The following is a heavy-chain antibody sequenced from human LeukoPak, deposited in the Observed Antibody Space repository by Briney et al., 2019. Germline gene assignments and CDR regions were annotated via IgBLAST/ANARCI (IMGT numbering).Heavy chain of an antibody. CDR1: GFTFSSYA. CDR2: ISGSGGST. V-gene: IGHV3-23*01. CDR3: AKAVVPAAMFDY. J-gene: IGHJ4*02. D-gene: IGHD2-2*01. Sequence: GGSLRLSCAASGFTFSSYAMSWVRQAPGKGLEWVSAISGSGGSTYYADSVKGRFTIPRDNSKNTLYLQMNSLRAEDTAVYFCAKAVVPAAMFDYWGQGTLVTVSS.